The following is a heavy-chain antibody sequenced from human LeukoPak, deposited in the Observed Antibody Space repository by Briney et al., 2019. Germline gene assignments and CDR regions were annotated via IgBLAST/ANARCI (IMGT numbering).Heavy chain of an antibody. J-gene: IGHJ4*02. CDR3: ARDERMVYATPTTYYFDY. D-gene: IGHD2-8*01. CDR2: INPNSGGT. CDR1: GYTFTGYY. V-gene: IGHV1-2*04. Sequence: ASVKVSCKASGYTFTGYYMHWVRQAPGQGLEWMGWINPNSGGTNYAQKFQGWVTMTRDTSISTAYMELSRLRSDDTAVYYCARDERMVYATPTTYYFDYWGQGTLVTVSS.